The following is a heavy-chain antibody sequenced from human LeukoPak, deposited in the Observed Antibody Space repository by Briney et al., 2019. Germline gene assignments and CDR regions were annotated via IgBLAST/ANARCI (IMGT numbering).Heavy chain of an antibody. J-gene: IGHJ4*02. CDR1: GYTFTSYY. Sequence: ASVKVFCKASGYTFTSYYMHWVRQAPGQGLEWMGIINPSGGSTSYAQKFQGRVTMTRDTSTSTAYMELSSLTSEDTAVFYCARGGMYYYDSSGLIYFDYWGQGTLVTVSS. CDR3: ARGGMYYYDSSGLIYFDY. V-gene: IGHV1-46*01. D-gene: IGHD3-22*01. CDR2: INPSGGST.